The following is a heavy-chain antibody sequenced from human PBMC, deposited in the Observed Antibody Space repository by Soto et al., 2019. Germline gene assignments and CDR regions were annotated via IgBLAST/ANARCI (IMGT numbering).Heavy chain of an antibody. J-gene: IGHJ5*02. Sequence: SETLSLTCTVSGGSISSYYWSWIRQPPGKGLEWIGYIYYSGSTNYNPSLKSRVTISVDTSKNQFSLKLSSVTAADTAVYYCARMGFGFAGSFRWFDPWGQGTLVTVSS. CDR3: ARMGFGFAGSFRWFDP. CDR1: GGSISSYY. D-gene: IGHD3-10*01. CDR2: IYYSGST. V-gene: IGHV4-59*01.